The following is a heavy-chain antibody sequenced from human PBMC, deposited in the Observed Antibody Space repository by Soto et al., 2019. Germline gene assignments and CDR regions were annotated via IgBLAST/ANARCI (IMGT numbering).Heavy chain of an antibody. CDR2: IHYNGNT. CDR1: GDSISAYS. J-gene: IGHJ4*02. Sequence: QVQLQVSGPGLVKPSETLSLTCTVSGDSISAYSWSWVRQPPGKGLEWIGNIHYNGNTKYSPSLKSRVTMSGDTSKNHVSLRLISVTAADTAIYFCAREGNLGRWLQPLDFWGQGTLVTVSS. CDR3: AREGNLGRWLQPLDF. V-gene: IGHV4-59*01. D-gene: IGHD5-12*01.